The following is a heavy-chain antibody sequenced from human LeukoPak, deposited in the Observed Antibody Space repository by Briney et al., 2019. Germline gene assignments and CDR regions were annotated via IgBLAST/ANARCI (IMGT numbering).Heavy chain of an antibody. J-gene: IGHJ6*02. D-gene: IGHD4-17*01. CDR2: ISAYNGNT. Sequence: ASAKVSCKASGYTFTSYGISWVRQAPGQGLEWMGWISAYNGNTNYAQKLQGRVTMTTDTSTSTAYMELRSLRSDDTAVYYCARDLGSGYGDYVFYYYYGMDVWGQGTTVTVSS. CDR3: ARDLGSGYGDYVFYYYYGMDV. V-gene: IGHV1-18*01. CDR1: GYTFTSYG.